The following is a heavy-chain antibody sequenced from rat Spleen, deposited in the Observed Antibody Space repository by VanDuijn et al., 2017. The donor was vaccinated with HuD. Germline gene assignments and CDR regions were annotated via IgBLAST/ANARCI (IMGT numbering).Heavy chain of an antibody. V-gene: IGHV2S61*01. J-gene: IGHJ3*01. Sequence: QVQLKESGPGLVQPSQTLSLTCTVSGFSLSSYGVIWVRQPPGKGLEWMGVIWGNGNTNYNSALKSRLSISRDTSKSQVFLKMHNRQTEDTAMYFCARSLPGYNAFAYWGQGTLVTVSS. D-gene: IGHD1-4*01. CDR1: GFSLSSYG. CDR2: IWGNGNT. CDR3: ARSLPGYNAFAY.